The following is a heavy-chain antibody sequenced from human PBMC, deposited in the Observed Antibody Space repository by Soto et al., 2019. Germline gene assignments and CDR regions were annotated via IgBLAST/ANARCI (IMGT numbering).Heavy chain of an antibody. J-gene: IGHJ4*02. D-gene: IGHD2-2*01. CDR1: GFKFSNFA. CDR3: AAAHWVDGSTWFFFDL. V-gene: IGHV3-23*01. CDR2: INGGGGHT. Sequence: EVQLLQSGGGLVQPGGSLRLSCAASGFKFSNFAMRWIRQAPGKGLEWVSGINGGGGHTNYADSVKGRLTISRDNSKKTLYHQKMSRRAADAAVDYCAAAHWVDGSTWFFFDLWGQGTLVTVSS.